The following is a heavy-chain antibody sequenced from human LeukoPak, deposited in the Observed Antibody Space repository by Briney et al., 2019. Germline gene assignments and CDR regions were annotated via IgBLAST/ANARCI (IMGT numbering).Heavy chain of an antibody. J-gene: IGHJ4*02. Sequence: GGSLRLSCAASGFTFSSSYAMNWVRQAPGKGLECVAAISGGGTTYYADSVQGRFTISRDISTNTLYLQMNSLSAEDTAIYYCAKGSPSLQSPDYWGQGTLVTVSS. CDR3: AKGSPSLQSPDY. D-gene: IGHD1-26*01. CDR1: GFTFSSSYA. CDR2: ISGGGTT. V-gene: IGHV3-23*01.